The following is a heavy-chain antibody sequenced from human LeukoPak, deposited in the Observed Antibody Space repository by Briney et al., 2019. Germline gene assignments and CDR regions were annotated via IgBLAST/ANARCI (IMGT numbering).Heavy chain of an antibody. V-gene: IGHV4-59*08. CDR2: IYYSGST. D-gene: IGHD6-19*01. CDR3: ARQSYSSGWYFDY. J-gene: IGHJ4*02. CDR1: GGSISSYY. Sequence: SETLSLTCTVSGGSISSYYWSWIRQPPGKGLEWIGYIYYSGSTNYNPSLKSRVTISVDTSKNQFSVKLSSVTAADTAVYYCARQSYSSGWYFDYWGQGTLVTVSS.